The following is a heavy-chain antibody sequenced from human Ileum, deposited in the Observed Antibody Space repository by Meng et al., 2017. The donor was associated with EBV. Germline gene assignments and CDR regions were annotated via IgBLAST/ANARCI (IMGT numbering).Heavy chain of an antibody. CDR3: ARDSNGDYGWVDP. Sequence: QVQLQESGPGLVKPSGXLSLTCXVSNGSVSSYGYYWTWIRQPPGKGLEWIGYIFYTGSTYYNPSLKSRVTISLDLSKNQFSLNLTSVTAADTAVYYCARDSNGDYGWVDPWGQGTMVTVSS. CDR2: IFYTGST. D-gene: IGHD4-17*01. CDR1: NGSVSSYGYY. J-gene: IGHJ5*02. V-gene: IGHV4-30-4*02.